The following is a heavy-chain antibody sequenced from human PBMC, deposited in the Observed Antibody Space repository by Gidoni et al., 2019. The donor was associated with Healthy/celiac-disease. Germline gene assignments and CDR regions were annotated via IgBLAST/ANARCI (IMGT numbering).Heavy chain of an antibody. CDR1: GFTFSSYA. J-gene: IGHJ5*02. V-gene: IGHV3-23*01. Sequence: EVLLLYSGGGLVQPGAFLRLSSASSGFTFSSYAMSWVRQAPGEGLEWVSVSSGSGGSTYYADSGKGRFNTSRDKAKNTLYLQTNSLRAEETAVYYCAKETVTTSWGQGTLVTVSS. CDR3: AKETVTTS. CDR2: SSGSGGST. D-gene: IGHD4-17*01.